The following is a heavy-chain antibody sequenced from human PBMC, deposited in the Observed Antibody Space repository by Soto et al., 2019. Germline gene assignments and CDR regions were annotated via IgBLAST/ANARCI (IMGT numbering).Heavy chain of an antibody. CDR1: GGTFSSYT. J-gene: IGHJ6*03. CDR2: IIPILGIA. D-gene: IGHD6-13*01. CDR3: ASLAGTNYMDV. Sequence: QVQLVQSGAEVQKPGSSVKVSCRASGGTFSSYTISWVRQAPGQGLEWMGRIIPILGIANYAQKFQGRVTITADKSTSTAYMELSSLRSEDTAVYYCASLAGTNYMDVWGKGTTVTVSS. V-gene: IGHV1-69*02.